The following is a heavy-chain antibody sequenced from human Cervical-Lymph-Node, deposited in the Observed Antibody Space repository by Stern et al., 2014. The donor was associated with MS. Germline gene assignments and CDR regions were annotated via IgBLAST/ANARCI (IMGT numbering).Heavy chain of an antibody. CDR2: TNQAGSEK. V-gene: IGHV3-7*03. Sequence: EVQLVGSGGGEVQSGGSLRLSCVASDLAFSPHWLNWVRQAQGKGLQWVANTNQAGSEKYYVDSVKGRFTISRDNAKKSLYLQMNNLRSEDTAVYYCANGGTTWNWGQGTLVTVSS. D-gene: IGHD1-1*01. J-gene: IGHJ4*02. CDR3: ANGGTTWN. CDR1: DLAFSPHW.